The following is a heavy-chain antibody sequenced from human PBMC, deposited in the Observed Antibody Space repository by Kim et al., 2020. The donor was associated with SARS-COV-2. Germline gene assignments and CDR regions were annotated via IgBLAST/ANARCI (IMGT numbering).Heavy chain of an antibody. J-gene: IGHJ4*02. CDR3: ARLRGYYGSRRLDF. CDR1: GGSFSGSY. D-gene: IGHD3-10*01. Sequence: SETLSLTCAIYGGSFSGSYWSWLRQFPGKGLEWIGEINHSGGTNYNPSLKSRVTISQDTSRNQFSLKLTSVTAADTAVYYCARLRGYYGSRRLDFWGQGTLVTVSS. V-gene: IGHV4-34*01. CDR2: INHSGGT.